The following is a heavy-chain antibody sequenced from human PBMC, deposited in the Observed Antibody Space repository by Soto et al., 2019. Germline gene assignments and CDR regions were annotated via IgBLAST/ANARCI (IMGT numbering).Heavy chain of an antibody. V-gene: IGHV1-18*04. CDR3: ARDERKTCLSSTCYYFDY. CDR1: VYTFSRYG. D-gene: IGHD2-2*01. CDR2: TSANNDDT. J-gene: IGHJ4*02. Sequence: XSVKVSCKGSVYTFSRYGISWARQATGQGLEWMAWTSANNDDTNYAEKLQGRVALTTDVSTGTAYMELWSLRSDDTAVYYCARDERKTCLSSTCYYFDYWGQGTRGTVSS.